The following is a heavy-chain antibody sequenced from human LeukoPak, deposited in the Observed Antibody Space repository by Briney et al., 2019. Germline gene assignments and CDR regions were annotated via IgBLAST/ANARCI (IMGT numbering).Heavy chain of an antibody. CDR1: GFTFSRDS. CDR3: AREAGDYDFWSGEVGY. V-gene: IGHV3-48*01. J-gene: IGHJ4*02. CDR2: INGGGSPI. D-gene: IGHD3-3*01. Sequence: PGRPLRLSCAASGFTFSRDSMNWVRQAPGKGLEWVSYINGGGSPIYYADSVRGRFTISRDNSKNTLYLQMNSLRAEDTAVYYCAREAGDYDFWSGEVGYWGQGTLVTVSS.